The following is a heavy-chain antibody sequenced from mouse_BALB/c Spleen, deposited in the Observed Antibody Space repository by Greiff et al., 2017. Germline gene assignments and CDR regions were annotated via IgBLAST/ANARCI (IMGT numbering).Heavy chain of an antibody. V-gene: IGHV2-9*02. CDR1: GFSLTSYG. D-gene: IGHD2-1*01. CDR3: ARNNGKGYFDY. Sequence: VQLQQSGPGLVAPSQSLSITCTVSGFSLTSYGVHWVRQPPGKGLEWLGVIWAGGSTNYNSALMSRLSISKDNSKSQVFVKMNSLQTDDTAMYYCARNNGKGYFDYWGQGTTLTVSS. CDR2: IWAGGST. J-gene: IGHJ2*01.